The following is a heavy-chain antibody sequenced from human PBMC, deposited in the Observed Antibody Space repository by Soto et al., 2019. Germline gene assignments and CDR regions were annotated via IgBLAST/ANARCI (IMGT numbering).Heavy chain of an antibody. D-gene: IGHD1-7*01. J-gene: IGHJ5*02. V-gene: IGHV1-8*02. CDR1: GGSFNSYA. CDR3: ARGKLRTGYNWFDP. CDR2: MNPICGTT. Sequence: ASVKVSCKASGGSFNSYAISWVGQAPGQWLEWMGWMNPICGTTDYAQKFQGRVTMTRNTSISTAYMELSSLRSEDTAVYYCARGKLRTGYNWFDPWGQGTLVTVSS.